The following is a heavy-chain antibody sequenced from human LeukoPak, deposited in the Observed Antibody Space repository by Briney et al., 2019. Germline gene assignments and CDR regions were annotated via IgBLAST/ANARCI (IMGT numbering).Heavy chain of an antibody. Sequence: SVKVSCKASGGTFSSYAISWVRQAPGQGLEWMGGIIPIFGTANYAQKFQGRVTITADESTSTAYLELSSLRSEDTAVYYCARDEPRVAAAAPSHFDYWGQGTLVTVSS. J-gene: IGHJ4*02. CDR1: GGTFSSYA. CDR3: ARDEPRVAAAAPSHFDY. V-gene: IGHV1-69*01. CDR2: IIPIFGTA. D-gene: IGHD6-13*01.